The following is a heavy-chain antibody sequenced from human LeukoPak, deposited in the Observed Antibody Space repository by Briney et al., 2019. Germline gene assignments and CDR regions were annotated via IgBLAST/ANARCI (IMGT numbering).Heavy chain of an antibody. J-gene: IGHJ4*02. D-gene: IGHD3-22*01. CDR1: GFTFDDYA. CDR3: AKGKVYYDSSEHFDY. V-gene: IGHV3-9*01. CDR2: ISWNSGSI. Sequence: GGSLRLSCAASGFTFDDYAMHWVRQAQGKGLEWVSGISWNSGSIGYADSVKGRFTISRDNAKNSLYLQMNSPRAEDTALYYCAKGKVYYDSSEHFDYWGQGTLVTVSP.